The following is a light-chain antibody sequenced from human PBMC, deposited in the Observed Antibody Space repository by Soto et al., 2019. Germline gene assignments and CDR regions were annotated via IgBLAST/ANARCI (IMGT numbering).Light chain of an antibody. J-gene: IGKJ5*01. CDR2: GAS. V-gene: IGKV3-15*01. CDR3: QQYKSWPPIT. CDR1: QSISSS. Sequence: EIVLTQSPATLSVSPGERATLSCRASQSISSSLAWYQQRPGQPPRLLIYGASTRAAGIPPRFSGSGSGTEFTLTISSLKSEDYAVYYCQQYKSWPPITFGQGTRLEIK.